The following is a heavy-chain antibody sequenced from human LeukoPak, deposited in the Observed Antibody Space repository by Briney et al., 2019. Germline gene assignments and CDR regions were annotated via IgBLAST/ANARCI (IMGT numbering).Heavy chain of an antibody. J-gene: IGHJ6*02. CDR1: GFTFSNYG. CDR2: ISYDESDK. CDR3: AKGVVAATNAAYYGMDV. V-gene: IGHV3-30*18. Sequence: GGSLRLSCAASGFTFSNYGMHWVRQAPGKGLEWVAVISYDESDKYYADSVKGRFTISRDNSKNTLYLQMNSLRPGDTAVYYCAKGVVAATNAAYYGMDVWGQGTTVTVSS. D-gene: IGHD2-15*01.